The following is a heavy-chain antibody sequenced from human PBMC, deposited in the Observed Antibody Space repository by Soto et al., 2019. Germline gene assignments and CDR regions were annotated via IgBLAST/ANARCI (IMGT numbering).Heavy chain of an antibody. D-gene: IGHD3-22*01. Sequence: PSETLSLTCTVPGGSISSYYWSWIRQPPGKGLEWIGYIYYSGSTNYNPSLKSRVTISVDTSKNQFSLKLSSVTAADTAVYYCARALRGYYDSSGYYSHFDYWGQGTLVTVSS. CDR1: GGSISSYY. CDR2: IYYSGST. CDR3: ARALRGYYDSSGYYSHFDY. V-gene: IGHV4-59*01. J-gene: IGHJ4*02.